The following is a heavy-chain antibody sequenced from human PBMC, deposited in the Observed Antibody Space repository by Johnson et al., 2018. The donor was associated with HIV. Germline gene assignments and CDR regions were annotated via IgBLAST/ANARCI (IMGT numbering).Heavy chain of an antibody. V-gene: IGHV3-20*04. J-gene: IGHJ3*02. CDR3: DSSGFSFDAFDI. Sequence: VQLVESGGGVVRPGGSLRLSCAASGFTFDDYGMSWVRQAPGKGLEWVSGISWNGGSTGYADSVKGRFTISRDNAKNSLYLQMNSLRAEDTALYYYDSSGFSFDAFDIWGQGTLVTVYS. D-gene: IGHD3-22*01. CDR2: ISWNGGST. CDR1: GFTFDDYG.